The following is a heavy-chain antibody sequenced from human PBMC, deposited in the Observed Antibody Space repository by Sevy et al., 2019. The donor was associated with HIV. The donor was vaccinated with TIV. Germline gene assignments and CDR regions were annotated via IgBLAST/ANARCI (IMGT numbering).Heavy chain of an antibody. V-gene: IGHV1-2*02. J-gene: IGHJ6*02. CDR2: INPNSDGT. CDR1: ASTFTAYY. D-gene: IGHD3-3*02. Sequence: ASVKVSCKTSASTFTAYYMHWLRQAPGQGLEWMGWINPNSDGTKYAQRFQGRVSMTADTSISTAYMELSRLTSDDTAVYYRAGNPVIFGGGGGLDVWGHGTTVTVSS. CDR3: AGNPVIFGGGGGLDV.